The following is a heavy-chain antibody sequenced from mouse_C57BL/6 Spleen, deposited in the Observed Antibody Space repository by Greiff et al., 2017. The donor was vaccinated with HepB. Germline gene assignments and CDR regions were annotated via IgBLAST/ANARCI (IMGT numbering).Heavy chain of an antibody. CDR1: GYTFTSYW. J-gene: IGHJ2*01. D-gene: IGHD1-1*01. Sequence: QVQLQQSGAELVKPGASVKLSCKASGYTFTSYWMHWVKQRPGQGLEWIGMIHPNSGSTNYNEKFKSKATLTVDKSSSTAYMQLSSLTSEYSAVYYSARFSHYYGSSYAYWGQGTTLTVSS. V-gene: IGHV1-64*01. CDR2: IHPNSGST. CDR3: ARFSHYYGSSYAY.